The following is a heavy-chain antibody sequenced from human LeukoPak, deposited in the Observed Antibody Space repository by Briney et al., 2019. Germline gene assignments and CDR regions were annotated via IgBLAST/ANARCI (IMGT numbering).Heavy chain of an antibody. CDR3: AKLPGGYSSGWYVDY. Sequence: GGSLRLSCAASGFTFSNNAMNWVRQAPGKGLEWVSSISDSGDNTYYADSVKGRFTISRDNSKITLYLQMNYLRAEDTAVYYCAKLPGGYSSGWYVDYWGQGTLVTVSS. CDR2: ISDSGDNT. D-gene: IGHD6-19*01. J-gene: IGHJ4*02. V-gene: IGHV3-23*01. CDR1: GFTFSNNA.